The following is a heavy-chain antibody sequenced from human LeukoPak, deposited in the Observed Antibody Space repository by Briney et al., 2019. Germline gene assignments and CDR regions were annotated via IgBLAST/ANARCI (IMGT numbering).Heavy chain of an antibody. CDR3: ARSAALVGLLVGN. D-gene: IGHD1-7*01. Sequence: SETLSLTCAVYGGSFSGYYWSWIRQPPGKGLEWIGEINHSGSTNYNPSLKSRVTISVDTSKNQFSLKLSSVTAADTAVYYCARSAALVGLLVGNWGQGTLVTVSS. CDR1: GGSFSGYY. J-gene: IGHJ4*02. V-gene: IGHV4-34*01. CDR2: INHSGST.